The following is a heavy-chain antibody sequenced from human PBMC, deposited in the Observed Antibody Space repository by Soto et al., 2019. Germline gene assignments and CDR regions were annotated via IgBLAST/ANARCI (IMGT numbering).Heavy chain of an antibody. CDR1: GFSLSNARMG. CDR2: IFSNDEK. J-gene: IGHJ2*01. Sequence: QVTLKESGPVLVKPTETLTLTCTVSGFSLSNARMGVSWIRQPPGKALEWLAHIFSNDEKSYSTSRKSRLTISKDTSKRPLVLTMTNMDPVDTATYSRARMATTPRYSDLRGRGTLVTVSS. V-gene: IGHV2-26*01. D-gene: IGHD1-1*01. CDR3: ARMATTPRYSDL.